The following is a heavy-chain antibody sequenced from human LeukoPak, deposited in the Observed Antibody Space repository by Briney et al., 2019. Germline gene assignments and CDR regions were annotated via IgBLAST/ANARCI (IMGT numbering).Heavy chain of an antibody. J-gene: IGHJ3*02. Sequence: GGSLRLSCAASGFTLDDYAMHWVRQAPGKGLEWVSGISWNSGSIGYADSVKGRFTISRDNAKNSLYLQMNSLRAEDTALYYCASTRCGGVCYSRAFDNWGQGTMVTVSS. D-gene: IGHD2-21*02. V-gene: IGHV3-9*01. CDR3: ASTRCGGVCYSRAFDN. CDR1: GFTLDDYA. CDR2: ISWNSGSI.